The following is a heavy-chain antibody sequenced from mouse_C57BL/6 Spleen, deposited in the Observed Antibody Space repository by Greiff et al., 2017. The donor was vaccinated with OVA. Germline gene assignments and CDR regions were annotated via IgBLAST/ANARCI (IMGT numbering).Heavy chain of an antibody. CDR2: IYPGDGGT. CDR1: GYAFSSYW. J-gene: IGHJ4*01. CDR3: AIWGSNYVGAMDY. V-gene: IGHV1-80*01. D-gene: IGHD2-5*01. Sequence: VQLQQSGAELVKPGASVKISCKASGYAFSSYWMNWVKQRPGKGLEWIGQIYPGDGGTNYNGQFKGKATLTADKSSSTPYLQLSCLTSDSSSVYFCAIWGSNYVGAMDYWGQGTSVTVSS.